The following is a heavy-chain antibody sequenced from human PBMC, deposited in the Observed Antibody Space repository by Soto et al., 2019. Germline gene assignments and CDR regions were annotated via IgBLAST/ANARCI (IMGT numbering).Heavy chain of an antibody. J-gene: IGHJ4*02. CDR3: ARIHWSQSSLDY. CDR2: VSHRGTA. V-gene: IGHV4-30-2*01. D-gene: IGHD6-19*01. CDR1: GGSIDSAAYS. Sequence: PSETLSLTCADSGGSIDSAAYSLSWIRQPPGKGLEWIGYVSHRGTAYSIPSLNGRLTLSMDSSQTQFSLKLTSVTAADSAVYYCARIHWSQSSLDYWGRGILVTVSS.